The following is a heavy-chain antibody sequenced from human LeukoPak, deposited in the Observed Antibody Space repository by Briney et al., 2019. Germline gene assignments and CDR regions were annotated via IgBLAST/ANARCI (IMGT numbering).Heavy chain of an antibody. CDR2: IYYSGST. CDR3: ASLRRDGYNWGAFDI. CDR1: GGSISSYY. V-gene: IGHV4-59*01. J-gene: IGHJ3*02. D-gene: IGHD5-24*01. Sequence: SETLSLTCTVSGGSISSYYWSWIRQLPGKGLEWIGYIYYSGSTNYNPSLKSRVTISVDTSKNQFSLKLSSVTAADTAVYYCASLRRDGYNWGAFDIWGRGTMVTVSS.